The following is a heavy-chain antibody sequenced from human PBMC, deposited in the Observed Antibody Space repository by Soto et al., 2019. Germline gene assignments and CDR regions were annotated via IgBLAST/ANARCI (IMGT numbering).Heavy chain of an antibody. Sequence: QVQLVQSGAEVKKPGSSVKVSCKASGGTFGSYAISWVRQAPGQGLEWMGGIIPIPGTANYAQKFQGRVTIAADESTSTAYMEQSSLRYEDTAVYYYARSQGSNNSVEIYYYYYYGVDVWGQGTTVTVSS. D-gene: IGHD2-2*01. CDR3: ARSQGSNNSVEIYYYYYYGVDV. CDR2: IIPIPGTA. CDR1: GGTFGSYA. V-gene: IGHV1-69*01. J-gene: IGHJ6*02.